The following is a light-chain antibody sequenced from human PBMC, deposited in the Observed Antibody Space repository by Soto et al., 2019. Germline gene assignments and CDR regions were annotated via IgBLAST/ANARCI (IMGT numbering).Light chain of an antibody. CDR1: SRDVGGYSY. CDR2: EVS. V-gene: IGLV2-23*02. CDR3: CSYAGSRTPLI. J-gene: IGLJ1*01. Sequence: QSVLTQPASVSGSPGQSITISCTGTSRDVGGYSYVSWYQLHPGKVPKLMIYEVSKRPSGLSNRFSGSKSGNTASLTISGLQAEDEADYYCCSYAGSRTPLIFGTGTKVTVL.